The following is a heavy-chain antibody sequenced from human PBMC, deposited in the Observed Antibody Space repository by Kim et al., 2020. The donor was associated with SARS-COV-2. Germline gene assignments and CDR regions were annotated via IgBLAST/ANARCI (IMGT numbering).Heavy chain of an antibody. CDR1: GFTFSSYG. V-gene: IGHV3-33*05. Sequence: GGSLRLSCAASGFTFSSYGMHWVRQAPGKGLEWVAVISYDGSNKYYADSVKGRFTISRDNSKNTLYLQMNSLRAEDTAVYYCARDTYCSGGSCYSGGMDVWGQGTTVTVSS. D-gene: IGHD2-15*01. CDR3: ARDTYCSGGSCYSGGMDV. J-gene: IGHJ6*02. CDR2: ISYDGSNK.